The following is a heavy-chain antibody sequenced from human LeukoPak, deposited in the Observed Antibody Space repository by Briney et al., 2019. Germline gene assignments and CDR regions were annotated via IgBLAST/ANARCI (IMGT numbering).Heavy chain of an antibody. CDR1: GGSISSGGYY. CDR2: IYYSGST. Sequence: SETLSLTCSVSGGSISSGGYYWSWIRQHPGKGLEWIGYIYYSGSTYYNPSLKSRVTISVDTSKNQFSLKLSSVTAADTAVYYCARDRGYDSSGLPIGYDFWGQGTLVTVSS. V-gene: IGHV4-31*03. D-gene: IGHD3-22*01. J-gene: IGHJ4*02. CDR3: ARDRGYDSSGLPIGYDF.